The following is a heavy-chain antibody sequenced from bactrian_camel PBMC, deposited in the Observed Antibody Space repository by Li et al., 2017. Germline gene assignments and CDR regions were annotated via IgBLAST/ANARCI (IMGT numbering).Heavy chain of an antibody. CDR1: GSSYSVAC. CDR2: IVTGDGRT. V-gene: IGHV3S1*01. Sequence: VQLVESGGGSVQAGGSLRLSCAASGSSYSVACMGWFRQGPGKEREGIATIVTGDGRTTYADSVMGRFTISQSATKDAVYLQMNSLKPEDTAMYYCVRDVSGPGTVGQGTQVTVS. J-gene: IGHJ4*01. D-gene: IGHD6*01.